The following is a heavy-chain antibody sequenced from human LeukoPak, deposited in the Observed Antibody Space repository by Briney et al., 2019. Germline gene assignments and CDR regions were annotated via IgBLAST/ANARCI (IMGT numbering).Heavy chain of an antibody. CDR2: IYHSGSP. Sequence: PSETLSLTCAVSGGSISSSNWWSWVRQPPGKGLEWIGEIYHSGSPNYNPSLKSRVTISVDKSRNHFSLNLSSVTAADTAVYYCARVDINNWHSCDYWGQGTLVTASS. CDR3: ARVDINNWHSCDY. J-gene: IGHJ4*02. CDR1: GGSISSSNW. V-gene: IGHV4-4*02. D-gene: IGHD1-1*01.